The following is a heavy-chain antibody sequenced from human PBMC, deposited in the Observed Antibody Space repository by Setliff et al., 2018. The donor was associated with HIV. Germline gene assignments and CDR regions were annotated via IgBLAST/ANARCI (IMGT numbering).Heavy chain of an antibody. J-gene: IGHJ4*02. Sequence: SETLSLTCTVSGGSITGHYWSWIRQPPGKGLEWIGYIHYSGSSNYNPSLKSRVSISVDTSKKQVSLKLNSVTAADTAVYYCATHCTSTSCYSAGLDYWGQGTLVTVSS. CDR2: IHYSGSS. CDR3: ATHCTSTSCYSAGLDY. CDR1: GGSITGHY. D-gene: IGHD2-2*01. V-gene: IGHV4-59*11.